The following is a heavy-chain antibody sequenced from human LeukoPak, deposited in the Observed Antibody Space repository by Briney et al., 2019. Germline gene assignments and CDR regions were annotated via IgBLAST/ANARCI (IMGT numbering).Heavy chain of an antibody. CDR2: IDGAGGEK. V-gene: IGHV3-7*01. CDR1: GFTFSRHW. Sequence: GGSLRLSCEASGFTFSRHWLTWVRQAPGKGLEWVGNIDGAGGEKHYVDSVKGRFTISRDDAKTSLYLHMNSLRAEDTAVYYCARDGVPAARDLWGQGTMVIVSS. CDR3: ARDGVPAARDL. D-gene: IGHD2-2*01. J-gene: IGHJ3*01.